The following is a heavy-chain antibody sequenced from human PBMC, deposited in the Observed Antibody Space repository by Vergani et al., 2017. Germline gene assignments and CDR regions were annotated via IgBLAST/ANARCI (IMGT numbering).Heavy chain of an antibody. Sequence: EVRLVDSGGGLVQPGGSLRLSCAASGFSVSDNYMSWVRQAPGKGLEWVSILYVVGTSDYADSVKGRFTVSRDISKNTLHLQLNSLRVEDTAVYYCARWGNEKRLDSWGQGTLVTVSS. CDR2: LYVVGTS. D-gene: IGHD1-1*01. J-gene: IGHJ5*01. V-gene: IGHV3-66*01. CDR1: GFSVSDNY. CDR3: ARWGNEKRLDS.